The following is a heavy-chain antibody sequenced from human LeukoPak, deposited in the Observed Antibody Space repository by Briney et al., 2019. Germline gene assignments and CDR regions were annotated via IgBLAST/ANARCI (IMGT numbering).Heavy chain of an antibody. D-gene: IGHD2-15*01. Sequence: GGSLRLSCSASGFTLKDTAMCWVRQAPGKGLDWVSTISSTGSTYDAESVKGSFTISRDTLKNTLYLQMNSLRADDTAIYYRAKIQYRSGGGAIDSWGQGTVVSVSS. J-gene: IGHJ4*02. V-gene: IGHV3-23*01. CDR2: ISSTGST. CDR1: GFTLKDTA. CDR3: AKIQYRSGGGAIDS.